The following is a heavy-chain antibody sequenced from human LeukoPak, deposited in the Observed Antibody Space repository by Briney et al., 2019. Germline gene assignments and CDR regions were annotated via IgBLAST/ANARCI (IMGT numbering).Heavy chain of an antibody. CDR2: IIPILGIA. CDR3: ARAGAAGSLPVDY. D-gene: IGHD6-13*01. V-gene: IGHV1-69*02. J-gene: IGHJ4*02. Sequence: SVKVSCKASGGTFSSYTISWVRQAPGQGLEWMGRIIPILGIANYAQKFQGRVTITADKSTSTAYMELSSLRSKDTAVYYCARAGAAGSLPVDYWGQGTLVTVSS. CDR1: GGTFSSYT.